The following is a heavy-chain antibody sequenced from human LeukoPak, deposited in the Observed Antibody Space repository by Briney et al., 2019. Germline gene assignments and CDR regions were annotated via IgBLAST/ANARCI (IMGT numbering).Heavy chain of an antibody. Sequence: SETLSLTCTVPGGSISSYYWSWIRQPPGKGLEWIGYIYYSGSTNYNPSLKSRVTISVDTSKNQFSLKLSSVTAADTAVYYCARQGGGFWYFDLWGRGTLVTVPS. V-gene: IGHV4-59*08. J-gene: IGHJ2*01. D-gene: IGHD6-25*01. CDR3: ARQGGGFWYFDL. CDR1: GGSISSYY. CDR2: IYYSGST.